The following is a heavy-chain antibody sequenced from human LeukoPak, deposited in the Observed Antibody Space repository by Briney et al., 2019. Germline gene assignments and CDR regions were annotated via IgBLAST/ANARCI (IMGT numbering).Heavy chain of an antibody. D-gene: IGHD6-13*01. CDR2: ISSSSSYI. J-gene: IGHJ4*02. V-gene: IGHV3-21*01. Sequence: GGSLRLSCAASGFTFSSYSMNWVRQAPGKGLEWVSSISSSSSYIYYANSVKGRFTISRDNAKNSLYLQMNSLRAEDTAVYYCARSDTYSSSWPFDYWGQGTLVTASS. CDR1: GFTFSSYS. CDR3: ARSDTYSSSWPFDY.